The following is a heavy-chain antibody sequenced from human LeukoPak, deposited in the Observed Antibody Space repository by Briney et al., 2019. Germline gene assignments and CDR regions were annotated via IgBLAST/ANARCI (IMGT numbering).Heavy chain of an antibody. CDR1: GGSVSSGSYY. CDR2: IYYSGST. J-gene: IGHJ3*02. D-gene: IGHD6-19*01. V-gene: IGHV4-61*01. Sequence: SETLSLTCTVSGGSVSSGSYYWSWIRQPPGKGLEWIGYIYYSGSTNYNPSLKSRVTISVDTSKNQFSLKLSSVTAADTAVYYCATFSSGWDDAFDIWGQGTMVTVSS. CDR3: ATFSSGWDDAFDI.